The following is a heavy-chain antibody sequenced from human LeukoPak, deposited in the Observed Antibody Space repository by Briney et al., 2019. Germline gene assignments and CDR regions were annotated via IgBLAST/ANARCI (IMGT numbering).Heavy chain of an antibody. D-gene: IGHD6-13*01. CDR1: GFTFSSYS. CDR3: ARVEAAGTGVFDY. V-gene: IGHV3-21*01. J-gene: IGHJ4*02. CDR2: ISSSSYI. Sequence: PGGSLRLSCAASGFTFSSYSMNWVRQAPGKGLGWVSSISSSSYIYYADSVKGRFTISRDNAKNSLYLQMNSLRAEDTAVYYCARVEAAGTGVFDYWGQGTLVTVSS.